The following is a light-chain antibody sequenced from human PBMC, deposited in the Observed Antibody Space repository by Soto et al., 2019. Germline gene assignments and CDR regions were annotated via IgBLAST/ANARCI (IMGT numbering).Light chain of an antibody. Sequence: LAHPASVSGSPGQSITISCTGTSSDVGSYNLVSWYQQHPGKAPKLMIYEGSKRPSGVSNRSSGSKSGNTASLTISGLQAEDEADYYCCSYAGSSTFFYVLGTGTKVTVL. CDR2: EGS. CDR1: SSDVGSYNL. V-gene: IGLV2-23*03. CDR3: CSYAGSSTFFYV. J-gene: IGLJ1*01.